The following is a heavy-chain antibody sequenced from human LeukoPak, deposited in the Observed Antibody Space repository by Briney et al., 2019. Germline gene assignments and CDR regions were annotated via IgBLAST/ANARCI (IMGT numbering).Heavy chain of an antibody. Sequence: GASVKVSCKASGGTFSSYAISWVRQAPGQGLEWMGGIIPIFGTANYAQKFQGRVTITADESTSTAYMELSSLRSEDTAVYYCARELGRLVNYYYGMDVWGQGTTVTVSS. CDR2: IIPIFGTA. CDR1: GGTFSSYA. D-gene: IGHD3-10*01. CDR3: ARELGRLVNYYYGMDV. V-gene: IGHV1-69*13. J-gene: IGHJ6*02.